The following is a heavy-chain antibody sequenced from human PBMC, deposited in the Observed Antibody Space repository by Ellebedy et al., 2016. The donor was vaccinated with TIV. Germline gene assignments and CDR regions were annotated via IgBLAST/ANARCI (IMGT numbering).Heavy chain of an antibody. CDR1: GFTFSNYW. CDR2: IKQDGSEK. D-gene: IGHD6-19*01. Sequence: GGSLRLSCTASGFTFSNYWMTWVRQAPGKGLEWVANIKQDGSEKYYVDSVKGRFSISRDNAKNSLYLQMNSLRAEDTAVYYCARDQWLGRAYYFDYWGQGTLLTVSS. V-gene: IGHV3-7*01. CDR3: ARDQWLGRAYYFDY. J-gene: IGHJ4*02.